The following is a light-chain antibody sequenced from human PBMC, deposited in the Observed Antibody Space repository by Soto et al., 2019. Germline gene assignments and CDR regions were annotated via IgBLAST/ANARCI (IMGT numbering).Light chain of an antibody. CDR1: QGISSY. CDR3: LQNYRTPET. V-gene: IGKV1-39*01. Sequence: DIQMTQSPSSLSASVGDRVTITCRASQGISSYLAWFQQKPGRAPKLLVYAASTLQSGVPSRFSGSGSGTDFTLTISCLQPEDFATYFCLQNYRTPETFGQGTKVDI. J-gene: IGKJ1*01. CDR2: AAS.